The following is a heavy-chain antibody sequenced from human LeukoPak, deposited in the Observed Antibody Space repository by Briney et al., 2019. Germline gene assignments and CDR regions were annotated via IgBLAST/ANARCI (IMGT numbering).Heavy chain of an antibody. Sequence: ASVKVSCKASGYTFTGYYMHWVRQAPGQGLEWMGWINPNSGGTNYAQKFQGRVTMTRDTSLRTAYMELSRLRSDDTAVYYCAITPLYCSGGSCYPYYFAYWGQGTLVTVSS. J-gene: IGHJ4*02. CDR2: INPNSGGT. CDR3: AITPLYCSGGSCYPYYFAY. V-gene: IGHV1-2*02. CDR1: GYTFTGYY. D-gene: IGHD2-15*01.